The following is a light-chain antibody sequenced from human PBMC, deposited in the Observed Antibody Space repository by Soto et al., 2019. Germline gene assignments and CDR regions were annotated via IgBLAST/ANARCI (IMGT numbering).Light chain of an antibody. CDR2: GAS. Sequence: DIQMTQSPSSLSASVGARVSITCQASQDIETSLSWFQHKPGRAPKLLIYGASYLETGVPSRFRGSGSGTDFTFTITSLQPEDIATYYCQHYNNLPPFTFGPGTIVDIK. CDR3: QHYNNLPPFT. J-gene: IGKJ3*01. CDR1: QDIETS. V-gene: IGKV1-33*01.